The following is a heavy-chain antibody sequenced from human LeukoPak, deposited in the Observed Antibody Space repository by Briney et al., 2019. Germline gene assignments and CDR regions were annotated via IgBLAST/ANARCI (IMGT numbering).Heavy chain of an antibody. D-gene: IGHD1-26*01. V-gene: IGHV3-15*01. CDR2: IKSKTDGGTT. J-gene: IGHJ4*02. Sequence: GGSLRLSCTPSGFTYTNAWMSWVRQVPGKGLEWVARIKSKTDGGTTDYAAPVKGGFIISSDDSKSTAYLQMNSLKTEDTAVYYCTAVRWSGSFDYWGQGTLVTVSS. CDR3: TAVRWSGSFDY. CDR1: GFTYTNAW.